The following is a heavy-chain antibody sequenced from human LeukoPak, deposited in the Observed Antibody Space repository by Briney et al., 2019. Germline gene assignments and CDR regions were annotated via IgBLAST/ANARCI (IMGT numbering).Heavy chain of an antibody. V-gene: IGHV1-18*01. D-gene: IGHD3-9*01. Sequence: ASVKVSCKASGYTFTSYGISWVRQAPGQGLEWMGWISAYNGNTNYAQKLQGRVTVTTDTSTSTAYMELRSLRPDDTAVYYCARVDYDILTGYYSAGFDYWGQGTLVTVSS. J-gene: IGHJ4*02. CDR3: ARVDYDILTGYYSAGFDY. CDR1: GYTFTSYG. CDR2: ISAYNGNT.